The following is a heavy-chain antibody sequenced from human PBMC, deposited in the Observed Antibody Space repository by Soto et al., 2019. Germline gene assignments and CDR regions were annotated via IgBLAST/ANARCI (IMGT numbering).Heavy chain of an antibody. V-gene: IGHV4-39*01. CDR1: GGSINSSSYF. CDR3: ARHYSSGSRNWFDP. J-gene: IGHJ5*02. CDR2: IYYSGST. D-gene: IGHD6-19*01. Sequence: PSETLSLTCSVSGGSINSSSYFWGWVRQPPGKGLEWIGSIYYSGSTYYNPSLRSRVTISVDTSNNQFSLKLSSVTAADTAVFYCARHYSSGSRNWFDPWGQGTLVTVSS.